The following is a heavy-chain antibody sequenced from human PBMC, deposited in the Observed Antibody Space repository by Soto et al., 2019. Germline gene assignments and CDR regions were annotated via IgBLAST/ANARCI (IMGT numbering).Heavy chain of an antibody. CDR1: GGSISSSNW. V-gene: IGHV4-4*02. D-gene: IGHD6-13*01. Sequence: PSETLSLTCAASGGSISSSNWWSWVRQPPGKGLEWIGEIYHSGSNNYNPSLKSRVTISVDKSKNQFSLKLSSVTAADTAVYYCARKLRSSRDVYYYYGMDVWGQGTTVTVSS. CDR3: ARKLRSSRDVYYYYGMDV. J-gene: IGHJ6*02. CDR2: IYHSGSN.